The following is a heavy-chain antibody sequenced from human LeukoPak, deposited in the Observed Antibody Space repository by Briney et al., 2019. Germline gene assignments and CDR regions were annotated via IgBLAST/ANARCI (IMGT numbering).Heavy chain of an antibody. V-gene: IGHV3-30*02. CDR2: IRYDGSNK. J-gene: IGHJ4*02. CDR1: GFTFCSYG. CDR3: AKDQREVRYSGSYSDY. Sequence: GGSLTLSCAASGFTFCSYGMHWVPHAPGKGLVWAAFIRYDGSNKYYADSVKGRFTISRDNSKNTLYLQMNSLRAEDTAVYYCAKDQREVRYSGSYSDYWGQGTLVTVSS. D-gene: IGHD1-26*01.